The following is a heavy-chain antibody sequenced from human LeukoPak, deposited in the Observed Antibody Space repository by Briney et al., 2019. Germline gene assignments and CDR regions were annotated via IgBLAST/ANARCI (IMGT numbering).Heavy chain of an antibody. Sequence: GGSLRLSCAASGFTFSSYSMNWVRQAPGKGLEWVSYISSSSSTIYYADSVKGRFTISRDNAKNSLYLQMNSLRAEDTAVYYCARDGPYQWAQGYYMDVWGKGTTVTVSS. CDR3: ARDGPYQWAQGYYMDV. CDR2: ISSSSSTI. CDR1: GFTFSSYS. V-gene: IGHV3-48*01. D-gene: IGHD2-8*01. J-gene: IGHJ6*03.